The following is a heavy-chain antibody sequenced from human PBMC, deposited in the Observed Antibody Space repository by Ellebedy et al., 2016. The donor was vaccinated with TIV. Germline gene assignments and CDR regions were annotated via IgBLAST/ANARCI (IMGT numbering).Heavy chain of an antibody. Sequence: MPSEILSLTCTVSGGSISSGSYYWSWIRQYPGKGLEWIGYIDNSGTTYYNPSLKRRISISVDTTKNQFSLKMTSLTAADTAVYYCARDGSGLVTGFDFWGQGTLVTVSS. CDR1: GGSISSGSYY. J-gene: IGHJ4*02. V-gene: IGHV4-31*03. CDR3: ARDGSGLVTGFDF. CDR2: IDNSGTT. D-gene: IGHD2-21*02.